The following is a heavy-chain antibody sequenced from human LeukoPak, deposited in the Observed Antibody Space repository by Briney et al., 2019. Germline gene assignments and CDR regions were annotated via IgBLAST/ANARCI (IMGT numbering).Heavy chain of an antibody. CDR3: ARVGGSGFLDY. D-gene: IGHD6-19*01. CDR1: GFTFSSYS. Sequence: GGSLRLSCAASGFTFSSYSMNWVRQAPGKGLEWVSSISSSSNYIYYADSVKGRFTISRDNAKNSLYLQMNSLRAEDTAVYYCARVGGSGFLDYWGQGTLVTVSS. CDR2: ISSSSNYI. J-gene: IGHJ4*02. V-gene: IGHV3-21*01.